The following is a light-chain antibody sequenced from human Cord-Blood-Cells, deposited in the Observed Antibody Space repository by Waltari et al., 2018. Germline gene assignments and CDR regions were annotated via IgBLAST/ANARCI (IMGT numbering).Light chain of an antibody. J-gene: IGLJ1*01. CDR3: QSYDSSLSGYV. CDR1: TPGSGARST. CDR2: GNS. V-gene: IGLV1-40*02. Sequence: QSVMPPPPPGPRARGPRATTLCTAPTPGSGARSTGHLSQQLPGTAPKLLIYGNSNRPSGVPDRFSGSKSGTSASLAITGLQAEDEADYYCQSYDSSLSGYVFGTGTKVTVL.